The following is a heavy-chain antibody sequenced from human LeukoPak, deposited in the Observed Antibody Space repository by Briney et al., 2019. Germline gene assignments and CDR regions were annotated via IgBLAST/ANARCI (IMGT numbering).Heavy chain of an antibody. Sequence: ASVKVSCKASGDSFGTYGITWVRQALGQGLEWMGWMNPNSGNTGYAQKFQGRVTITRNTSISTAYMELSSLRSEDTAVYYCASLDGSDAFDIWGQGTMVTVSS. J-gene: IGHJ3*02. CDR2: MNPNSGNT. D-gene: IGHD5-24*01. CDR3: ASLDGSDAFDI. CDR1: GDSFGTYG. V-gene: IGHV1-8*03.